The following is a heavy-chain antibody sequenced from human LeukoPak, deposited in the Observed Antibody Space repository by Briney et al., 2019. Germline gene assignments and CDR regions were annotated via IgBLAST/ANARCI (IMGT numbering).Heavy chain of an antibody. D-gene: IGHD3-22*01. J-gene: IGHJ5*02. CDR2: IYHSGST. Sequence: SETLSLTCTVSGYSISSGYYWGWIRQPPGKGLEWIGSIYHSGSTYYNPSLKSRVTISVDTSKNQFSLKLSSVTAADTAVYYCARQPTYYYDSSGYRWFDPWGQGTLVTVSS. CDR3: ARQPTYYYDSSGYRWFDP. CDR1: GYSISSGYY. V-gene: IGHV4-38-2*02.